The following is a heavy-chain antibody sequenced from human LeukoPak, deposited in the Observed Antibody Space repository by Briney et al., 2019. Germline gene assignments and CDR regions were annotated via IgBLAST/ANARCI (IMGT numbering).Heavy chain of an antibody. CDR1: GYTFTSYG. Sequence: ASVKVSCKASGYTFTSYGISWVRQAPGQGLEWMGWMNPNSGNTGYAQKFQGRVTMTRNTSISTAYMELSSLRSEDTAVYYCARGDYYGELDYWGQGTLVTVSS. D-gene: IGHD4-17*01. V-gene: IGHV1-8*02. CDR2: MNPNSGNT. CDR3: ARGDYYGELDY. J-gene: IGHJ4*02.